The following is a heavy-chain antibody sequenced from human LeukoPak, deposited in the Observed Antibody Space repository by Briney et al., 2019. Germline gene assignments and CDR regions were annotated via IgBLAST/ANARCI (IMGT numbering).Heavy chain of an antibody. CDR3: AGGVGATFGTNYFDS. CDR1: GGSISSNNW. Sequence: SETLSLTCAVSGGSISSNNWWGWVRQPPGKGLEWIGEIYLSGSTNYSPSLKSRVTISVDKSKNQFSLKLSSVTAADTAVYYCAGGVGATFGTNYFDSWGQGTLVTVSS. J-gene: IGHJ4*02. V-gene: IGHV4-4*02. D-gene: IGHD1-26*01. CDR2: IYLSGST.